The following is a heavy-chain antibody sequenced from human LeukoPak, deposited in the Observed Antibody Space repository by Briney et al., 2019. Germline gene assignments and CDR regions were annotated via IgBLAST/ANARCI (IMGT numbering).Heavy chain of an antibody. V-gene: IGHV3-21*01. J-gene: IGHJ4*02. Sequence: GGSLRLSCAASGFTFSRYAMEWVRQAPGKGLEWVASIDGPSDSIYYANSVKGRFTISRDNSRSTLYLQMNSLRPEDTAIYYCAREGYYGSGSPPSLYFDYWGQGTLVTVSS. CDR2: IDGPSDSI. CDR3: AREGYYGSGSPPSLYFDY. D-gene: IGHD3-10*01. CDR1: GFTFSRYA.